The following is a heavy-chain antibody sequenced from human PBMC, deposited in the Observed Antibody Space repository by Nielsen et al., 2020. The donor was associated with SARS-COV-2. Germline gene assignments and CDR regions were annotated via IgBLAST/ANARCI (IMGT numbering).Heavy chain of an antibody. CDR2: ISYDGSNK. J-gene: IGHJ4*02. CDR3: ARIDSSGWYRGRDY. Sequence: WIRQPPGKGLEWVAVISYDGSNKYYADSVKGRFTISRDNSKNTLYLQMNSLRAEDTAVYYCARIDSSGWYRGRDYWGQGTLVTVSS. D-gene: IGHD6-19*01. V-gene: IGHV3-30*03.